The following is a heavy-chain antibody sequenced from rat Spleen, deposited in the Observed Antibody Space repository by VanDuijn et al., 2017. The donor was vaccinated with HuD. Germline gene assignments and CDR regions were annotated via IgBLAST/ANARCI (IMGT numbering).Heavy chain of an antibody. CDR1: GFSLTSYN. CDR3: ARDRLQWPHYFDY. CDR2: MWSGGST. D-gene: IGHD1-1*01. Sequence: QVQLMESGPGLVQPSETLSLTCTVSGFSLTSYNVHWVRQPPGKGLERMGVMWSGGSTDYNSALKSRLSISRDTSKNQVFLKMNSLQSEDTTTYYCARDRLQWPHYFDYWGQGVMVTVSS. V-gene: IGHV2-45*01. J-gene: IGHJ2*01.